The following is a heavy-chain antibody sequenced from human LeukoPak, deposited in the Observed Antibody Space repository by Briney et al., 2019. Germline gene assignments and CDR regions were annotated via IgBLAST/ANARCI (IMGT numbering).Heavy chain of an antibody. CDR3: ARDLGGLRYYDSSGYSN. CDR2: IYHSGST. J-gene: IGHJ4*02. D-gene: IGHD3-22*01. V-gene: IGHV4-38-2*02. CDR1: GYSISSGYY. Sequence: SETLSPTCAVSGYSISSGYYWGWIRQPPGKGLEWIGSIYHSGSTYYNPSLKSRVTISVDTSKNQFSLKLSSVTAADTAVYYCARDLGGLRYYDSSGYSNWGQGTLVTVSS.